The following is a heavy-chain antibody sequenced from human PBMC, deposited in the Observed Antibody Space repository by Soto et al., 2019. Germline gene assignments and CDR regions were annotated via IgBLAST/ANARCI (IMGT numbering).Heavy chain of an antibody. J-gene: IGHJ5*02. CDR3: PRVVGYCRGGVCYREWFAR. Sequence: QVQLVQSGAEVKKPGASVKVSCKASGYTFTTHGISWVRQVPGQGLEWKGWVRGDTGHTTYAQSLQGRVTMTTDTARNTACMELRCLGSEDPAVYYCPRVVGYCRGGVCYREWFARWGQGTVVTVSS. V-gene: IGHV1-18*01. CDR2: VRGDTGHT. CDR1: GYTFTTHG. D-gene: IGHD2-8*02.